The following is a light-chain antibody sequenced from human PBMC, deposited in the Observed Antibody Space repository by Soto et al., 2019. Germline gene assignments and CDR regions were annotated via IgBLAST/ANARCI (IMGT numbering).Light chain of an antibody. V-gene: IGLV1-40*01. CDR2: GNN. CDR3: QSYDSSLRGWV. Sequence: QSVLTQPPSVSGAPGQRVTISCTGSSSNIGAGYDVHWYQQLPGTAPKLLIYGNNKRPSGVPDRFSGSKSGTSASLAITGLQAEDEADYYCQSYDSSLRGWVFGGGTKLTVL. J-gene: IGLJ3*02. CDR1: SSNIGAGYD.